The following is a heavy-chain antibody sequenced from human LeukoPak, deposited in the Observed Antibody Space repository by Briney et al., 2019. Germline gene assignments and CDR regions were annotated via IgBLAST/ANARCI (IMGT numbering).Heavy chain of an antibody. J-gene: IGHJ3*02. CDR1: GFTFSSYS. V-gene: IGHV3-48*04. CDR3: ARGASVVTGIDNAFDI. CDR2: ISSSSSTI. Sequence: GGSLRLSCAASGFTFSSYSTNWVRQAPGKGLEWVSYISSSSSTIYYADSVKGRFTISRDNAKKSLYLQMNSLRADDTALYYCARGASVVTGIDNAFDIWGQGTMVTVSS. D-gene: IGHD2-21*02.